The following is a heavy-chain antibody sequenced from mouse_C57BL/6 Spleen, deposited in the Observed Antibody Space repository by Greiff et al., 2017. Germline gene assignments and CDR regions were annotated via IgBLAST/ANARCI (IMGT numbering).Heavy chain of an antibody. V-gene: IGHV5-6*02. J-gene: IGHJ2*01. CDR2: ISSGGSYT. D-gene: IGHD2-14*01. CDR3: ARRGTKHYFDD. CDR1: GFTFSSYG. Sequence: DVMLVESGGDLVKPGGSLKLSCAASGFTFSSYGMSWVRQTPDKRLEWVATISSGGSYTYYPDSVKGRFTISRDNAKNTLYLQMSSLKSEDTDMYYCARRGTKHYFDDWGQGTTLTVSS.